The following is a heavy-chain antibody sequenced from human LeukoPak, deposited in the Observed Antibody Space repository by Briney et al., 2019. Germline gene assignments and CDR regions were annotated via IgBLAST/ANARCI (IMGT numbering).Heavy chain of an antibody. CDR1: GYTFTGYY. D-gene: IGHD6-6*01. CDR3: ARSSPFPPYYYYTDV. V-gene: IGHV1-2*02. J-gene: IGHJ6*03. Sequence: ASVKVSCKASGYTFTGYYMHWVRQAPGQGLEWMGWINPNSGGTNYAQKFQGRVTMTRDTSISTAYMELSRLRSDDTAVYYCARSSPFPPYYYYTDVWGKGTTVTVSS. CDR2: INPNSGGT.